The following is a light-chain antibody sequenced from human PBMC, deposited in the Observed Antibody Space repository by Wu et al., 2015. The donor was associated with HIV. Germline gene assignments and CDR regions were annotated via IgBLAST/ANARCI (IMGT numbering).Light chain of an antibody. CDR1: QDIATY. CDR3: QQLNSFPLT. CDR2: DAS. J-gene: IGKJ5*01. V-gene: IGKV1-9*01. Sequence: IQLTQSPSSLSASIGDRVTITCRASQDIATYLAWYQQIPGKAPRVLIYDASTLQTGVSSRFSGSGSGAEFTLSISGLQREDFAIYYCQQLNSFPLTFGHGTRLEVK.